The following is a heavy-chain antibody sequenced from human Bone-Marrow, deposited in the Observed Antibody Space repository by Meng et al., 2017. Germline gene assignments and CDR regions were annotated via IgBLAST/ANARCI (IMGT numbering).Heavy chain of an antibody. J-gene: IGHJ4*02. CDR1: GFTFSSYD. D-gene: IGHD2-21*02. Sequence: GGSLRLSCAACGFTFSSYDMHWVRQATGKGLEWVSAIGTAGDTYYPGSVKGRFTISRENAKNSLYLQMNSLRAGDTAVYYCARAISGDYYFDYWGQGTLVTVSS. CDR2: IGTAGDT. CDR3: ARAISGDYYFDY. V-gene: IGHV3-13*01.